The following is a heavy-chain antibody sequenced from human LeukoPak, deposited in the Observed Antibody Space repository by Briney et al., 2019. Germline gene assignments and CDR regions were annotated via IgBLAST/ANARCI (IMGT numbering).Heavy chain of an antibody. Sequence: ASVKVSCKASGYTFTGYYMHWMRQAPGQGLEWMGRISPNSGGTNYAQKFQGRVTMTRDTSISTAYMELSRLRSDDTAVYYCARSSRGNCSSTSCSQFLFDYWGHGTLVTVSS. D-gene: IGHD2-2*01. CDR2: ISPNSGGT. CDR3: ARSSRGNCSSTSCSQFLFDY. V-gene: IGHV1-2*06. J-gene: IGHJ4*01. CDR1: GYTFTGYY.